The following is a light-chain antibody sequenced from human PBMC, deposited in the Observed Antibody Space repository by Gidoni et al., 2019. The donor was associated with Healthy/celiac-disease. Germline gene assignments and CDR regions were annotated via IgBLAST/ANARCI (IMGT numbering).Light chain of an antibody. CDR2: DAS. J-gene: IGKJ3*01. CDR3: QQYDNLSFT. Sequence: DIQMTQSPSSLSASVGDRVTITCQASQDISNYLNCYQQKPGKAPKLLIYDASNLETGVPSRFSGSGSGTDFTFTISSLQPEDIATYYCQQYDNLSFTFGPGTKVDIK. V-gene: IGKV1-33*01. CDR1: QDISNY.